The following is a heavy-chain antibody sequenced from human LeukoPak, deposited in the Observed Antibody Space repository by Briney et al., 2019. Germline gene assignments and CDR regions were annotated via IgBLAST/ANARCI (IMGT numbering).Heavy chain of an antibody. Sequence: SETLSLTCTVSGGSISSSSYYWGWIRQPPGKGLEWIGSIYYSGSTYYNPSLKSRVTIPVDTSKNQFSLKLSSVTAADTAVYYCARLEEGYDFWSGYYIPNWFDPWGQGTLVTVSS. CDR2: IYYSGST. V-gene: IGHV4-39*01. CDR1: GGSISSSSYY. CDR3: ARLEEGYDFWSGYYIPNWFDP. D-gene: IGHD3-3*01. J-gene: IGHJ5*02.